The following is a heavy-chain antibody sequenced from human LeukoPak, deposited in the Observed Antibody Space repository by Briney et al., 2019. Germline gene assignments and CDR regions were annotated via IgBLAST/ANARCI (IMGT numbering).Heavy chain of an antibody. D-gene: IGHD3-3*01. CDR3: ARVAPRYYDFWSGPWDYYGMDV. CDR2: IYNSGST. J-gene: IGHJ6*01. V-gene: IGHV4-34*01. CDR1: GGSFSGYY. Sequence: SETLSLTCAVYGGSFSGYYWSWIRQPPGKGLEWIGVIYNSGSTNYNPSLKSRVTISVDTSKNQFSLKLSSVTAADTAVYYCARVAPRYYDFWSGPWDYYGMDVWGQGTTVTVSS.